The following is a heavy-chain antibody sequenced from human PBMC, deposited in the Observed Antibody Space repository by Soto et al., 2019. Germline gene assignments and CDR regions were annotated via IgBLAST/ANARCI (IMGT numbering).Heavy chain of an antibody. V-gene: IGHV1-69*04. CDR3: ATSYGSGYRAFDY. J-gene: IGHJ4*02. CDR1: GDTFSFYS. D-gene: IGHD3-10*01. CDR2: VSPILSMS. Sequence: QFQLVQSGAEVKRPGSSVKVSCKASGDTFSFYSINWVRQAPGLGLEWMGRVSPILSMSNYAQRFQGRVTMTADKSTSTAYMELSGLRSDDTAMYYCATSYGSGYRAFDYWGQGALVTVSS.